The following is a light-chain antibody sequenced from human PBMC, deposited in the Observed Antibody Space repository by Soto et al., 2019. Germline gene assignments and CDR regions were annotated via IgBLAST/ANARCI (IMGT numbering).Light chain of an antibody. CDR2: TAS. V-gene: IGKV1-12*01. CDR1: RAIGDR. Sequence: DVQMTQSPSALSAVVGDSVTITCRASRAIGDRLAWFQQKQGKAPRLXIHTASNLQGGVPSRFSGRGSGTECIRSINSLQPEDIGTYYCLQVYSFTRTFGQGTKVDI. CDR3: LQVYSFTRT. J-gene: IGKJ1*01.